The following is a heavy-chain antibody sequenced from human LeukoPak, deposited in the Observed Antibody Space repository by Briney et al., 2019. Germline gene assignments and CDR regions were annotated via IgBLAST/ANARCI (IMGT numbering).Heavy chain of an antibody. V-gene: IGHV4-39*07. CDR3: ARDTSRGVTGFDP. Sequence: SETLSLTCTVSGDSIINSHYYWGWIRQPPGKGLEWIGSVYYSGSTYYYPSLKSRVTISVDTSKNQFSLKLSSVTAADTAVYYCARDTSRGVTGFDPWGQGTLVTVSS. D-gene: IGHD3-10*01. CDR1: GDSIINSHYY. CDR2: VYYSGST. J-gene: IGHJ5*02.